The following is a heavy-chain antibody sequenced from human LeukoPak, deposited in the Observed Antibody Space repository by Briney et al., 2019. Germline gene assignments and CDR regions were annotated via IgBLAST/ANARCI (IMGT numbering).Heavy chain of an antibody. Sequence: GGSLRLSCAASGFTFSSYGMRWVRQAPGKGLEWVAVISYDGSNKYYADSVKGRFTISRDNSKNTLYLQMNSLRAEDTAVYYCAKGAAHDALDIWGQGTMVTVSS. J-gene: IGHJ3*02. CDR1: GFTFSSYG. CDR3: AKGAAHDALDI. D-gene: IGHD6-6*01. V-gene: IGHV3-30*18. CDR2: ISYDGSNK.